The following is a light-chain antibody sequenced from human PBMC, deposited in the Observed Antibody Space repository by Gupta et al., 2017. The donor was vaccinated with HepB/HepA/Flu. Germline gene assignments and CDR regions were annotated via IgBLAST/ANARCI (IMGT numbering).Light chain of an antibody. J-gene: IGLJ2*01. CDR1: SSTIGAGYD. Sequence: QSVLTQPPSVSGAPGQRVIISCTGSSSTIGAGYDVNWYQQLPGRAPKLLIYVNKKRPSGVPDRFSGSKSGTSASLAITGLQAEDEAHYYCQSYDSSLRGSLVFGTGTKLTVL. V-gene: IGLV1-40*01. CDR3: QSYDSSLRGSLV. CDR2: VNK.